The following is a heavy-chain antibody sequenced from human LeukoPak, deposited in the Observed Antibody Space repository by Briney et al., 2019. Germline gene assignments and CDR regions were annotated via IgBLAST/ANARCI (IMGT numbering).Heavy chain of an antibody. Sequence: GESLKISCKGSGYSFTSYWIGWVRQMPGKGLEWMGIIYPGDSDTRYSPSFQGQVTISADKSISTAYLQWSSLKASDTAMYYYARASMVRGVINPGGYWGQGTLVTVSS. CDR3: ARASMVRGVINPGGY. CDR1: GYSFTSYW. J-gene: IGHJ4*02. V-gene: IGHV5-51*01. CDR2: IYPGDSDT. D-gene: IGHD3-10*01.